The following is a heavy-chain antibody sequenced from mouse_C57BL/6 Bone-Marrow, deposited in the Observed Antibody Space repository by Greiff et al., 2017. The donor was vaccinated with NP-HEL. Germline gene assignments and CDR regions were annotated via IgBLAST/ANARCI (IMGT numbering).Heavy chain of an antibody. V-gene: IGHV14-1*01. CDR3: TNVYYVFSLCFDY. Sequence: VQLQQSGAELVRPGASVKLSCTASGFNFKDYYMHWVKQRPEQGLEWIGRIDPEDGDTEYAAKFKGKATMTADKSSNTAYLQLSSLTSEDTAVYYCTNVYYVFSLCFDYWGQGTTLTVSS. D-gene: IGHD2-3*01. CDR2: IDPEDGDT. J-gene: IGHJ2*01. CDR1: GFNFKDYY.